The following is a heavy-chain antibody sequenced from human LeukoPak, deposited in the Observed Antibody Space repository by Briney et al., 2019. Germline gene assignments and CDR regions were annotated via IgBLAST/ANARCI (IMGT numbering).Heavy chain of an antibody. Sequence: PGGSLRLSCAASGFTFSSYGMSWVRQAPGKGLEWVSYISSSGSTIYYADSVKGRFTISRDSAKSSLYLQMKSLRAEDTAVYYCAKDPTDGSGYYMDVWGKGTTVTISS. D-gene: IGHD3-10*01. CDR3: AKDPTDGSGYYMDV. CDR2: ISSSGSTI. CDR1: GFTFSSYG. V-gene: IGHV3-48*01. J-gene: IGHJ6*03.